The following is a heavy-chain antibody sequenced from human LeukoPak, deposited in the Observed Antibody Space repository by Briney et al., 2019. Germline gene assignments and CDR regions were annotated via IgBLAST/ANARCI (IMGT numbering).Heavy chain of an antibody. J-gene: IGHJ4*02. V-gene: IGHV3-30*03. Sequence: GGSLRFSCAASGFTFSSYGMHWVRQAPGKGLEWVAVISYDGSNKYYADSVKGRFTISRDNSKNTLYLQMNSLRAEDTAVYYCARLPSRYYDSSGYYGDYWGQGTLVTVSS. D-gene: IGHD3-22*01. CDR3: ARLPSRYYDSSGYYGDY. CDR2: ISYDGSNK. CDR1: GFTFSSYG.